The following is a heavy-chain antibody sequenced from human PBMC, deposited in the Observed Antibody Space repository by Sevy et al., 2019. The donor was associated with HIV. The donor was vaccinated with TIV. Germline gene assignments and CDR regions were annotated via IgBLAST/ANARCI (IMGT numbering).Heavy chain of an antibody. CDR2: IDPSGST. CDR1: GYTFITYY. Sequence: ASVKVSCKASGYTFITYYVHWVRQAPGQGLEWMGLIDPSGSTRYAQKFQGRVSMTGDTSTTTVYMELSSLTSEDTAVYYCARDRDLSGSYLEYYYYAMDVRGQGTTVTVSS. CDR3: ARDRDLSGSYLEYYYYAMDV. V-gene: IGHV1-46*01. D-gene: IGHD1-26*01. J-gene: IGHJ6*02.